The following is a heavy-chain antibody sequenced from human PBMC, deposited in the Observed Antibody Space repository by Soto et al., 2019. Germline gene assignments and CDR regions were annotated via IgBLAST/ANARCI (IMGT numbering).Heavy chain of an antibody. CDR3: ARESDGDYGVLERIDF. CDR2: IWYDGSNK. J-gene: IGHJ4*02. CDR1: GFTFSSYG. D-gene: IGHD4-17*01. V-gene: IGHV3-33*01. Sequence: GGSLRLSCAASGFTFSSYGMHWVRQAPGKGLEWVAVIWYDGSNKYYADSVKGRFTISRDNSKNTLYLQMNSLRAEDTAVYYCARESDGDYGVLERIDFWGQGTLVTVSS.